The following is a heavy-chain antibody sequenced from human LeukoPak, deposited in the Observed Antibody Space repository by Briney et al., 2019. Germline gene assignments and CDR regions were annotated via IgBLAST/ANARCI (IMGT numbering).Heavy chain of an antibody. D-gene: IGHD3-22*01. CDR1: GGTFSSYA. CDR2: IIPIFGTA. V-gene: IGHV1-69*05. Sequence: SVKVSCKASGGTFSSYAISWVRQAPGQGLEWMGGIIPIFGTANYAQKFQSRVTITTDESTSTAYMELSSLRSEDTAVYYCATTTYYYDSSGGDFDYWGQGTLVTVSS. J-gene: IGHJ4*02. CDR3: ATTTYYYDSSGGDFDY.